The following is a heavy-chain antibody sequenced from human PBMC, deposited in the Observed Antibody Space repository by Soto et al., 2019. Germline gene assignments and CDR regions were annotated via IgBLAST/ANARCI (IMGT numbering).Heavy chain of an antibody. V-gene: IGHV3-7*01. CDR3: ARSLGWRDAFDI. D-gene: IGHD2-15*01. CDR2: IKVDGSEI. J-gene: IGHJ3*02. CDR1: GFIFSSYW. Sequence: EVQLVESGGGLVQPGGSLRLSCVGSGFIFSSYWMTWARQAPVKVLEWVANIKVDGSEIYYVDSVKGRFTISRDNAKNSLYLQMNSLRAEVMAVYYCARSLGWRDAFDIWGQGTMVTVSP.